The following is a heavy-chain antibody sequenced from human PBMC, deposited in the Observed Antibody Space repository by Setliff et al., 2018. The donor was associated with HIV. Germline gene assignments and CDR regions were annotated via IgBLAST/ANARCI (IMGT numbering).Heavy chain of an antibody. CDR1: GITFSIYG. J-gene: IGHJ6*03. D-gene: IGHD3-3*01. CDR3: AKYTRGGSIFYYMDV. Sequence: GGSLRLSCAASGITFSIYGMQWVRQGPGKGLEWVAGISDDGSRKYYADSVKGRFTISRDDSKNTVYLEMRSLRAEDTAVYFCAKYTRGGSIFYYMDVWGKGTTVTVSS. V-gene: IGHV3-30*18. CDR2: ISDDGSRK.